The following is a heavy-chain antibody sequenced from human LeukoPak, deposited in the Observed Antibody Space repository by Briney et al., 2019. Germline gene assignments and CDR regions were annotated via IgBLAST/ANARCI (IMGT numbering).Heavy chain of an antibody. Sequence: SETLSLTCTVSGGSISRTSYYWGWIRQPPGEGLEWIGSIFYSGNTYYNPSLESRLTISADTSKNQFSLNLNSVTAADTAVYFCARGDSSTWFPSGLHIDHWGQGIPVSVSS. D-gene: IGHD6-13*01. CDR2: IFYSGNT. CDR1: GGSISRTSYY. CDR3: ARGDSSTWFPSGLHIDH. J-gene: IGHJ4*02. V-gene: IGHV4-39*07.